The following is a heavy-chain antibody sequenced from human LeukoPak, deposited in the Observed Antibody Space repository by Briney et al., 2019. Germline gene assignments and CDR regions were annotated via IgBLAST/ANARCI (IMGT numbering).Heavy chain of an antibody. D-gene: IGHD3-22*01. Sequence: GGSLTLSCAASGFTFSSSGMHWVRQAPGKELEWVAVTSYDGSNKYYADSVKGRFTISRDNSKNTLYLQMNSLRAEDTAVYYCAKSVAAVGARYDSSGYADYWGQGTLVTVSS. CDR1: GFTFSSSG. CDR3: AKSVAAVGARYDSSGYADY. V-gene: IGHV3-30*18. CDR2: TSYDGSNK. J-gene: IGHJ4*02.